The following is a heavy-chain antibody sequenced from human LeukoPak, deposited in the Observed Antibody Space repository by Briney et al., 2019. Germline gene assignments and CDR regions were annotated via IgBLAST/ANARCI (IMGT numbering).Heavy chain of an antibody. V-gene: IGHV4-34*01. CDR2: INHSGST. D-gene: IGHD6-13*01. CDR1: GGSFRVSY. J-gene: IGHJ4*02. CDR3: ARGRYSSSWYSRGLGY. Sequence: SETLSLTCAVYGGSFRVSYWSWISQPPGKGLGWIGEINHSGSTNYNPSLKSRVTISVDTSKNQFSLKLSSVSAADTAVYYCARGRYSSSWYSRGLGYWGQGTLVTVSS.